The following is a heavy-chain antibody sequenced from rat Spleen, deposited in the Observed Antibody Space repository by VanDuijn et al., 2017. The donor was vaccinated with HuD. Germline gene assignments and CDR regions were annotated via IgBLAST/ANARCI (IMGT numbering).Heavy chain of an antibody. CDR2: ISYEGSST. CDR3: TRMRHYFDS. CDR1: GFTFTKYG. Sequence: EVQLVESGGGLVQPGRSMKLSCAVSGFTFTKYGMAWVRQAPTKGLEWVASISYEGSSTYYGDSVKGRFTISRDNAKSTLYLQMNSLRSEDTATYYCTRMRHYFDSWGQGVMVTVSS. V-gene: IGHV5-22*01. J-gene: IGHJ2*01.